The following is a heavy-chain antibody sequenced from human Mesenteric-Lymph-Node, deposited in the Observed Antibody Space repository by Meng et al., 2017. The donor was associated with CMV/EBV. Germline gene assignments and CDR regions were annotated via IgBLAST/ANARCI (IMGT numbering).Heavy chain of an antibody. CDR2: IYYSGST. CDR1: GGSISSYY. J-gene: IGHJ4*02. V-gene: IGHV4-59*01. Sequence: GSLRLSCTVSGGSISSYYWSWIRQPPGKGLEWTGYIYYSGSTNYNPSLKSRVTISVDTSKNQFSLKLSSVTAADTAVYYCARVTYDSSGYYLEFDYWGQGTLVTVSS. CDR3: ARVTYDSSGYYLEFDY. D-gene: IGHD3-22*01.